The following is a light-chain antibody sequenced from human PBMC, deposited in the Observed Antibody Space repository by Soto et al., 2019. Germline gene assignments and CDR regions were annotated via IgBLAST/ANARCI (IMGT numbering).Light chain of an antibody. V-gene: IGKV3D-20*02. CDR1: QSVGSD. CDR3: QQRSNWPPKIT. J-gene: IGKJ5*01. CDR2: GAS. Sequence: EIVMTQSPATLSVSPGERATLSCRASQSVGSDLAWYQQKPGQAPRLVIYGASSRATGIPDRFSGSGSGTDFTLTISRLEPEDFAVYYCQQRSNWPPKITFGQGTRLEIK.